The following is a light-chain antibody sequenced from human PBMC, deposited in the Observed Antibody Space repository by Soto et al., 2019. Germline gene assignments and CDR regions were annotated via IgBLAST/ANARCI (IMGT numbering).Light chain of an antibody. CDR2: GAS. V-gene: IGKV3-15*01. J-gene: IGKJ5*01. CDR1: QNVLSN. CDR3: QQYNNWPIT. Sequence: EIVLTQSPATLSVSPGERATLSCRASQNVLSNVAWYQQKPGQAPRLLTYGASTRATGIPARFTGYGSGTEFTLTIGSLQSEDFAVYYCQQYNNWPITVGQGTRLEI.